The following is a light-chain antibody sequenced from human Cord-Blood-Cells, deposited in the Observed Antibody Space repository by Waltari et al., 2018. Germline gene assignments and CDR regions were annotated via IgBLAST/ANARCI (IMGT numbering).Light chain of an antibody. CDR1: ALPKKY. V-gene: IGLV3-10*01. CDR2: EDS. Sequence: SYELTQPPSVSVSPRQTARITCSGDALPKKYAYWYQQKSGQAPVLVIYEDSKRPSGIHEGFSGSSSGTMATLTISGAQVEDEADYYCYSTDSSGKVFGGGTKLTVL. CDR3: YSTDSSGKV. J-gene: IGLJ2*01.